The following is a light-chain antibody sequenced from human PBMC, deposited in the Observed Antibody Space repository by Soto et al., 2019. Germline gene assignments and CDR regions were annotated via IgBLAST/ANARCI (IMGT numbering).Light chain of an antibody. V-gene: IGLV2-14*01. J-gene: IGLJ3*02. CDR2: EVS. CDR1: SSDIGYYNY. CDR3: GSYRRNRDVV. Sequence: QSALAQPASVSGSPGQSITISCSGTSSDIGYYNYVSWYQQHPGKAPKLVLYEVSNRPSGISNRFSGSKSGNTASLTISGLQAEDEGDYYCGSYRRNRDVVFGGGTKLTVL.